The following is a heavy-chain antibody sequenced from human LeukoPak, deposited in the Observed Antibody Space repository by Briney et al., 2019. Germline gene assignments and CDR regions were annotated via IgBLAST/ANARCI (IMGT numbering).Heavy chain of an antibody. V-gene: IGHV4-31*03. CDR3: ARDGITVTTEDYYYYGMDV. J-gene: IGHJ6*02. CDR2: IYYSGST. D-gene: IGHD4-11*01. CDR1: GGSISSGGYY. Sequence: SETLSLTCTVSGGSISSGGYYWSWIRQHPGKGLEWIGYIYYSGSTYYNPSLKSRVTISVDTSKNQFSLKLSSVTAADTAVYYCARDGITVTTEDYYYYGMDVRGQGTTVTVSS.